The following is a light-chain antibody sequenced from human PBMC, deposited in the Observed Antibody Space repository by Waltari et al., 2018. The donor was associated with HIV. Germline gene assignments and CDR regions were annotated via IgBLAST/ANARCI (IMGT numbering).Light chain of an antibody. CDR3: SSYTSSNAYVV. CDR1: SSDVGAYNF. V-gene: IGLV2-14*01. Sequence: QSITISCTGTSSDVGAYNFVSWYQQYPAKAPKLMIYEVSNRPSGVSDRFSGSKSDNAASLTISGLQAEDEADYYCSSYTSSNAYVVFGGGTKLTVL. J-gene: IGLJ2*01. CDR2: EVS.